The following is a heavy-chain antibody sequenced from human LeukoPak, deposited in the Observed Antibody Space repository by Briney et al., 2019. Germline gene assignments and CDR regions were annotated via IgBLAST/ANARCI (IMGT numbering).Heavy chain of an antibody. J-gene: IGHJ5*02. CDR2: ISGSGGST. D-gene: IGHD3-22*01. V-gene: IGHV3-23*01. Sequence: GGSLRLSCAASGFTFDDYAMSWVRQAPGKGLEWVSAISGSGGSTYYADSVKGRFTISRDNSKNTLYLQMNSLRAEDTAVYYCAKDLTSHYYDSSGYYYNWFDPWGQGTLVTVSS. CDR1: GFTFDDYA. CDR3: AKDLTSHYYDSSGYYYNWFDP.